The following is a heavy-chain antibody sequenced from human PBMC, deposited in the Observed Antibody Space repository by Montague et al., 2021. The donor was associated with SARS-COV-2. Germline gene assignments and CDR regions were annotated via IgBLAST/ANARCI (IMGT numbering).Heavy chain of an antibody. D-gene: IGHD6-13*01. J-gene: IGHJ6*02. V-gene: IGHV4-39*07. CDR2: IYYSGST. Sequence: SETLSLTCTVSGGSISSSSYYWGWIRQPPGKGLEWIGSIYYSGSTYYXPSLRSRVTISVDTTKNQFSLKLSSVTAAATAVYSCARVGRRQLVQLYGMDVWGQGTTVTVSS. CDR3: ARVGRRQLVQLYGMDV. CDR1: GGSISSSSYY.